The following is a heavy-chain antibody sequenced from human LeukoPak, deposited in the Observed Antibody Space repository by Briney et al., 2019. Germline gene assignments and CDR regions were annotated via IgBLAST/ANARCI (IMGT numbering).Heavy chain of an antibody. CDR3: ARLGATHYYFDY. CDR2: IYYSGST. Sequence: SETLSLTCTVSGGSISSYYWSWIRQPPGKGLEWIGYIYYSGSTNYNPSLKSRVTISVDTSKNQFSLKLSSVTAADTAVYYCARLGATHYYFDYWGQGTLVTVSS. D-gene: IGHD1-26*01. CDR1: GGSISSYY. J-gene: IGHJ4*02. V-gene: IGHV4-59*01.